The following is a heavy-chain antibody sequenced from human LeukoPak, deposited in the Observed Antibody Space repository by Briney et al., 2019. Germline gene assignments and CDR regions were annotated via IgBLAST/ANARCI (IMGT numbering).Heavy chain of an antibody. D-gene: IGHD3-22*01. Sequence: PWASVKVSCKASGYTFTSYGISWVRQAPGQGLEWMGWISAYNGNTNYAQKLQGRVTMTTDTSTSTAYMELRSLRSDDTAVYYCARASTMIVVPNFDYWGQGTLVTVSS. CDR3: ARASTMIVVPNFDY. CDR1: GYTFTSYG. V-gene: IGHV1-18*01. CDR2: ISAYNGNT. J-gene: IGHJ4*02.